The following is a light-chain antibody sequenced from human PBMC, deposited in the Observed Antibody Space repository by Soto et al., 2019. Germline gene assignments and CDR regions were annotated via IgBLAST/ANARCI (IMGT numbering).Light chain of an antibody. CDR1: SSDVGGYNS. J-gene: IGLJ2*01. CDR3: SSYTSSSSWA. Sequence: QSALTQPASVSGSPGQSITISCTGTSSDVGGYNSVSWYQQHPGKAPKVMIYDVSNRPSGVSNRFSGSKSGNTASVTISGLQAEDEADYYCSSYTSSSSWAFGGGTKLTVL. CDR2: DVS. V-gene: IGLV2-14*01.